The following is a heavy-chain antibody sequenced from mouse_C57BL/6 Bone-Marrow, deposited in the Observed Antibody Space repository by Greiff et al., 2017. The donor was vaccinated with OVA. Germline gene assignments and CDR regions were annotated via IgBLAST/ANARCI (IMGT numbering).Heavy chain of an antibody. CDR2: IDPEDGAT. CDR3: TTWVVTKAMDY. D-gene: IGHD2-2*01. CDR1: GFNIKDYY. V-gene: IGHV14-1*01. J-gene: IGHJ4*01. Sequence: VQLQQSGAELVRPGASVKLSCTASGFNIKDYYMHWVKQRPEQGLEWIGRIDPEDGATEYAPKFQGKATMTADTSSNTAYLQLSSLTSEDTAVYYCTTWVVTKAMDYWGQGTSVTVSS.